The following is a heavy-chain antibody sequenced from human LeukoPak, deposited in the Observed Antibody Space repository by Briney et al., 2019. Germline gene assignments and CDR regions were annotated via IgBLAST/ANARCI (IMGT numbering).Heavy chain of an antibody. V-gene: IGHV4-34*01. CDR3: ARESSSWTNYYYYYYMDV. CDR1: GGSFSGYY. CDR2: INHSGST. D-gene: IGHD6-13*01. Sequence: TSETLSLTCAVDGGSFSGYYWSWLRQPPGKGLEWIGEINHSGSTNYNPSLKSRATISVDTSKNQFSLKLSSVTAADTAVYYCARESSSWTNYYYYYYMDVWGKGTTVTVSS. J-gene: IGHJ6*03.